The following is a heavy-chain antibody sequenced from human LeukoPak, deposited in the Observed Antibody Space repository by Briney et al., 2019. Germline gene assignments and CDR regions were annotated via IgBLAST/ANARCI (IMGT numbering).Heavy chain of an antibody. J-gene: IGHJ3*02. D-gene: IGHD3-22*01. CDR3: ARSSGPNDAFDI. CDR1: GGSFSGYY. Sequence: SETLSLNCAVYGGSFSGYYWSWIRQPPGKGLEWIGEINHSGSTNYNPSLKSRVTISVDTSKNQFSLKLSSVTAADTAVHYCARSSGPNDAFDIWGQGTMVTVSS. V-gene: IGHV4-34*01. CDR2: INHSGST.